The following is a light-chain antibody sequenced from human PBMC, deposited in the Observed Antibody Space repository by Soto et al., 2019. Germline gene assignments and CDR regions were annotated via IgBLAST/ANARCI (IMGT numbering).Light chain of an antibody. J-gene: IGLJ2*01. Sequence: QTVLTQPPSASGTPGQRITISCSGSSSNIGSYSVNWYQQFPGTAPKLLIYNNNQRPSGVPDRFSGSKFGTSVSLAISGLQSEDEADYYCAAWDDSLNGVVFGGGTQLTVL. V-gene: IGLV1-44*01. CDR3: AAWDDSLNGVV. CDR2: NNN. CDR1: SSNIGSYS.